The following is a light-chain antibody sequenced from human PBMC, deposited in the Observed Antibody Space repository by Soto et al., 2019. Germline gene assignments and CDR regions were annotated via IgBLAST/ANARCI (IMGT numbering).Light chain of an antibody. CDR3: QPSGNWWK. Sequence: EIVLTHSPATLSLCPLERATLSCRASQSFTSSLAWYQQKPGQAPRVLIYNTSTRATGIPARLSGSGSGTDFTLTISSLAPEDYPVYSCQPSGNWWKFGQGRXVEIK. V-gene: IGKV3-11*01. J-gene: IGKJ1*01. CDR1: QSFTSS. CDR2: NTS.